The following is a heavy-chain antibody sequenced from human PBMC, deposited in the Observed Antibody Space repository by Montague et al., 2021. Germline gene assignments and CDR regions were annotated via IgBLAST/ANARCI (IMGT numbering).Heavy chain of an antibody. J-gene: IGHJ4*02. CDR3: ARLALKDYTGRGPLGN. V-gene: IGHV5-51*01. Sequence: QSGAEVKKPGESLKISCKTSGYTFSDYWIARVRQMPGKGLDWMGMIYPGDSDVKYSPSFQGQVTISVDKSVTTAYPQLTSLRASDSAMYYCARLALKDYTGRGPLGNWGQGTLVTVSS. CDR2: IYPGDSDV. D-gene: IGHD4-11*01. CDR1: GYTFSDYW.